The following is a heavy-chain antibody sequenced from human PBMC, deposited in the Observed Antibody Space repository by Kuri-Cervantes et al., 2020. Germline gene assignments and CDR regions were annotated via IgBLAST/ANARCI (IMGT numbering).Heavy chain of an antibody. J-gene: IGHJ4*02. CDR2: IYYSGST. CDR3: ARVNGDYVLNY. D-gene: IGHD4-17*01. CDR1: GGSISSYY. Sequence: SETLSLTCTVSGGSISSYYWSWIRQPPGKGLEWIGYIYYSGSTNYNPSLKSRVTISVDTSKNQFSLKLSSVTAADTVVYYCARVNGDYVLNYWGQGTLVTVSS. V-gene: IGHV4-59*01.